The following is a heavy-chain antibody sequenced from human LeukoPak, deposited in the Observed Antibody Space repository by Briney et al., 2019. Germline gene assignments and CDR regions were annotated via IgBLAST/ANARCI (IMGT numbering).Heavy chain of an antibody. Sequence: GGSLRLSCVVSGITFSTSVMHWVRQGPGKGLEYVSGISDNGVGTYYASSVKGRFTISRDNSKNTLYLQMDSLKDEDMAMYYCAREGHSSGYCGAFDIWGPGTMVTVSS. CDR3: AREGHSSGYCGAFDI. D-gene: IGHD3-22*01. CDR1: GITFSTSV. CDR2: ISDNGVGT. J-gene: IGHJ3*02. V-gene: IGHV3-64*01.